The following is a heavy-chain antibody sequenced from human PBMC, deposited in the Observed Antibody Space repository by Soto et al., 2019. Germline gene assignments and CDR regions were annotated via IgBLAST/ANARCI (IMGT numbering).Heavy chain of an antibody. Sequence: GGSLRLSCAASGFTFSSYGMHWVRQAPGKGLEWVAVISYDGSNKYYADSVKGRFTISRDNSKNTLYLQMNSLRAEDTAVYYCAKSGIGEGSFDYWGQGTLVTVSS. V-gene: IGHV3-30*18. CDR3: AKSGIGEGSFDY. CDR2: ISYDGSNK. CDR1: GFTFSSYG. D-gene: IGHD1-26*01. J-gene: IGHJ4*02.